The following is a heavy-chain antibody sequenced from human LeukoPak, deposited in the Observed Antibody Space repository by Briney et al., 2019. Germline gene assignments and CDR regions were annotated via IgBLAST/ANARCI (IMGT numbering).Heavy chain of an antibody. CDR3: ARDPPLDSSGY. CDR1: GGSFSGYY. Sequence: SETLSLTCAVYGGSFSGYYWSWIRQPPGKGLEWIGEINHSGSTNYNPSLKSRVTISVDTSKNQFSLKLSSVTAADTAVYYCARDPPLDSSGYWGHGTLVTVSS. J-gene: IGHJ4*01. D-gene: IGHD3-22*01. CDR2: INHSGST. V-gene: IGHV4-34*01.